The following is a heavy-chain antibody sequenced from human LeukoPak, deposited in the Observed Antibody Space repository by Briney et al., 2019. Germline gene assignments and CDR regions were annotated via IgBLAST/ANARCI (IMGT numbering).Heavy chain of an antibody. Sequence: GGSLRLSCAASGFTFSDYYMSWIRQAPGKGLEWVSYISGSGSTIYYADSVKGRFTISRDNANNSLYLQMNSLRAEDTAVYYCARDPLYCSSTSCYGYWGQGTLVTVSS. D-gene: IGHD2-2*01. CDR2: ISGSGSTI. CDR1: GFTFSDYY. CDR3: ARDPLYCSSTSCYGY. J-gene: IGHJ4*02. V-gene: IGHV3-11*04.